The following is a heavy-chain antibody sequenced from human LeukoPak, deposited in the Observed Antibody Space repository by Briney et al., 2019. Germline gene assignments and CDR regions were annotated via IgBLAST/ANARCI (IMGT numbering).Heavy chain of an antibody. V-gene: IGHV2-5*01. Sequence: SGPTLVNPTQTLTLTCALSGFSLTTRGVAVGWIRQPPGKALEWLALIYWNDDKRYSPSLKSRLTITKDTSKNQVVLTMTNMDPVDTATYYCARGRESPYYYDSSGYPYYFDYWGQGTLVTVSS. CDR3: ARGRESPYYYDSSGYPYYFDY. D-gene: IGHD3-22*01. CDR2: IYWNDDK. J-gene: IGHJ4*02. CDR1: GFSLTTRGVA.